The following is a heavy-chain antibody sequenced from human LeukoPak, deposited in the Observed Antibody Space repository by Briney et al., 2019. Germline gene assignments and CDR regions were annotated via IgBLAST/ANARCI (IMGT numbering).Heavy chain of an antibody. CDR3: ARAADCSGGSCYVGY. V-gene: IGHV3-7*01. CDR1: GFTFSSYW. J-gene: IGHJ4*02. CDR2: IKQDGSEK. Sequence: PGGSLRLSCADSGFTFSSYWMSWVRQAPGKGLEWEANIKQDGSEKYYVDSVKGRFTISRDNAKNSLYLQMNSLRAEDTAVYYCARAADCSGGSCYVGYWGQGTLVTVSS. D-gene: IGHD2-15*01.